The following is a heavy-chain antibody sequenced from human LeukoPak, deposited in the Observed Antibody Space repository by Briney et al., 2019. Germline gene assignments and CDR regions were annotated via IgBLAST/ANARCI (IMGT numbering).Heavy chain of an antibody. CDR2: ISPNSGGT. CDR3: QQWLTSLGFDY. CDR1: GYTFTGYD. V-gene: IGHV1-2*02. D-gene: IGHD6-19*01. J-gene: IGHJ4*02. Sequence: ASVKVSRKASGYTFTGYDMHWLRQAPGQGLEWMGWISPNSGGTNYAQKFQGRVTLTRDTSNSTAYMELSTLRSDDTAVYYCQQWLTSLGFDYWGQGTLVTVSS.